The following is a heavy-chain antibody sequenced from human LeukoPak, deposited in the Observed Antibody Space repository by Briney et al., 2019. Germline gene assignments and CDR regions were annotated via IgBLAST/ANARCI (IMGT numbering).Heavy chain of an antibody. J-gene: IGHJ3*02. D-gene: IGHD3-16*01. CDR3: ASASKYMIEPVDALDI. Sequence: GGSLRLSCAASGFAFSSYSMNWVRQAPGTGLEWVSSISSSSSYIYYADSVKGRFTISRSNAKNSLYVQLNSKRAEDPAVYYCASASKYMIEPVDALDIWGQGTMVTVSS. V-gene: IGHV3-21*01. CDR1: GFAFSSYS. CDR2: ISSSSSYI.